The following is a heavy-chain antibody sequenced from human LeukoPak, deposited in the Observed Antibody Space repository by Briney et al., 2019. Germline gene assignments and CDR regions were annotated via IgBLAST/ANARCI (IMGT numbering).Heavy chain of an antibody. V-gene: IGHV1-24*01. J-gene: IGHJ1*01. CDR3: ATDRVVGATVRYFQH. Sequence: ASVKVSCKVSGYTLTELSIHWVRQAPGKGLEWMGGFDPEDGETIYAQKFQGRVTMTEDTSTDTAYMELSSLRSEDTAVYYCATDRVVGATVRYFQHWGQGTLVTASS. CDR1: GYTLTELS. CDR2: FDPEDGET. D-gene: IGHD1-26*01.